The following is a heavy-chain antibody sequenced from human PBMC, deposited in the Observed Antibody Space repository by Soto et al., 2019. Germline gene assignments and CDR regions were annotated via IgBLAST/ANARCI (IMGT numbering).Heavy chain of an antibody. J-gene: IGHJ4*02. CDR1: GFTFSSYP. Sequence: EVQLVESGGGSVQPGGSLRLSCAASGFTFSSYPMHWVRQAPGKGLEYVSAISTNGNSTYYANSVKGRFTISRDNSKNTLDLEMGSLIAEDMAVYYCARGIRGVIIPYFDYWGQGTLVTVSS. D-gene: IGHD3-10*01. V-gene: IGHV3-64*01. CDR3: ARGIRGVIIPYFDY. CDR2: ISTNGNST.